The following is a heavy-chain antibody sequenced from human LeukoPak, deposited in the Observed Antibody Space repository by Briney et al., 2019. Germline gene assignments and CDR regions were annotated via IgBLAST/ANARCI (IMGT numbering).Heavy chain of an antibody. CDR2: ISASGDGI. V-gene: IGHV3-23*01. D-gene: IGHD6-13*01. CDR1: GFTFSSHA. CDR3: AKTPGGAAGNRVFDH. J-gene: IGHJ4*02. Sequence: GSLRVSCAASGFTFSSHAMSWVRQAPGKGLEWVPAISASGDGIYYTDSVKGRFTMSRDNSKDTLYLQMNSLRADDTAVYYCAKTPGGAAGNRVFDHWGQGALVTVSS.